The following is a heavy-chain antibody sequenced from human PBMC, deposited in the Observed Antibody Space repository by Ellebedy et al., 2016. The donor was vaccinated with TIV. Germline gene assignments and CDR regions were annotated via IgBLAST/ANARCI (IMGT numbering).Heavy chain of an antibody. J-gene: IGHJ4*02. CDR3: AREGSDSSGWRFDY. CDR2: ISSRSSSR. D-gene: IGHD6-19*01. Sequence: GESLKISXAASGFTFSSYNMNWVRQAPGKGLEWVSYISSRSSSRSYADSVKGRFTISRDTAKKSLYLQMNSLRAEDTAVYYCAREGSDSSGWRFDYWGQGTLVTVSS. V-gene: IGHV3-48*04. CDR1: GFTFSSYN.